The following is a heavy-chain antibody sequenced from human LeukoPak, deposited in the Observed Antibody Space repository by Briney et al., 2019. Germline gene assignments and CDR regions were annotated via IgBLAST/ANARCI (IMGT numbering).Heavy chain of an antibody. D-gene: IGHD3-16*01. V-gene: IGHV3-43*02. Sequence: PGGSLRLSCAASGFIFDDYAMHWVRQAPGKGLEWVSLISGDGGYTSYADSVKGRFTISRDNSKNSLYLQMNSLTTEDTALYYCTKDWGNHWGQGTLVTVSS. CDR1: GFIFDDYA. J-gene: IGHJ5*02. CDR3: TKDWGNH. CDR2: ISGDGGYT.